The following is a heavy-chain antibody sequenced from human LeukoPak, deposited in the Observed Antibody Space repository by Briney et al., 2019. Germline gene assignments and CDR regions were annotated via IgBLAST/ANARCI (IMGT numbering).Heavy chain of an antibody. CDR3: VSGYGDYNFDF. J-gene: IGHJ4*02. V-gene: IGHV3-7*01. Sequence: PGGSLRLSCAASGFTFSTYWMGWVRQAPGKGLEWVANIKQDGSEKNYVGSVKGRFTISRDNAKKSLYLQMNSLRAEDTAVYYCVSGYGDYNFDFWGQGTLVTVSS. D-gene: IGHD4-17*01. CDR1: GFTFSTYW. CDR2: IKQDGSEK.